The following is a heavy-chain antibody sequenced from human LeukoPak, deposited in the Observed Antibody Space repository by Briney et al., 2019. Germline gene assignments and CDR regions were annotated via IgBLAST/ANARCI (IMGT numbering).Heavy chain of an antibody. V-gene: IGHV1-18*01. CDR1: GYTFTSYG. D-gene: IGHD6-19*01. J-gene: IGHJ5*02. CDR2: ISAYNGNT. Sequence: ASVKVSCKASGYTFTSYGISWVRQAPGQGLEWMGWISAYNGNTNYAQKLQGRVTMTTDTSTSTAYMELRSLRSDDTAVYYCARRGTHSNWYGSSGWYDNWFDPWGQGTLVTVSS. CDR3: ARRGTHSNWYGSSGWYDNWFDP.